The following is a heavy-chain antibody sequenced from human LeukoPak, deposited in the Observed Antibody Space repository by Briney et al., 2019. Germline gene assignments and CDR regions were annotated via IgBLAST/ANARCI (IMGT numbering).Heavy chain of an antibody. D-gene: IGHD3-22*01. Sequence: EASVKVSCKASGYTFTGYYMHWVRQAPGQGLEWMGWINPNSGGTNYAQKFQGRVTMTRDTSISTAYMELTRLRSDDTAVYYCARDRDYYDSSGYYPLDYWGQGSLVTVSS. CDR2: INPNSGGT. V-gene: IGHV1-2*02. CDR1: GYTFTGYY. CDR3: ARDRDYYDSSGYYPLDY. J-gene: IGHJ4*02.